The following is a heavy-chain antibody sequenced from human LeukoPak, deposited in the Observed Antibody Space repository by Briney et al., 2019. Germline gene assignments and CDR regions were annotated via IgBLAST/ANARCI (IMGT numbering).Heavy chain of an antibody. CDR2: IFSGGSR. CDR3: ARRSGIAVAGAFDY. CDR1: GFTVSRNY. J-gene: IGHJ4*02. Sequence: GGSLRLSCAASGFTVSRNYMSWVRQAPGKGLEWVSVIFSGGSRYYAESVKGRFTISRDTSRNTLFLQMNSLRAEDTAVYYCARRSGIAVAGAFDYWGQGTLVTVSS. V-gene: IGHV3-53*01. D-gene: IGHD6-19*01.